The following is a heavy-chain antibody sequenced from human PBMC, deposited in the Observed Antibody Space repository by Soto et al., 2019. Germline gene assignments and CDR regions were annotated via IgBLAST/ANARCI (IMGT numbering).Heavy chain of an antibody. CDR2: ISGSGGST. Sequence: PGGSLRLSCAASGFTFISYAMSCVRHSPGKWREWVSAISGSGGSTYYADSVKGRFTISRDNSKNTLYLQMNSLRAEDTAVYYCAKVGTGIRHQFGPWGQGTLVTVSS. CDR1: GFTFISYA. J-gene: IGHJ5*02. CDR3: AKVGTGIRHQFGP. D-gene: IGHD1-1*01. V-gene: IGHV3-23*01.